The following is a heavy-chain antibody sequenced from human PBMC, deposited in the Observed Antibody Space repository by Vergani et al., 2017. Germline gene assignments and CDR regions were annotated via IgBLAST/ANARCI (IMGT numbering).Heavy chain of an antibody. D-gene: IGHD3-22*01. CDR1: GYTLTELS. CDR2: FDPEDGET. Sequence: QVQLVQSGAEVKKPGASVKVSCKVSGYTLTELSMHWVRQAPGKGLEWMGGFDPEDGETIYAQKFQGRVTMTEGTSTDTAYMELSSLRSEDTAVYYCATISYYYDSSGYYYSYFQHWGQGTLVTVSS. J-gene: IGHJ1*01. CDR3: ATISYYYDSSGYYYSYFQH. V-gene: IGHV1-24*01.